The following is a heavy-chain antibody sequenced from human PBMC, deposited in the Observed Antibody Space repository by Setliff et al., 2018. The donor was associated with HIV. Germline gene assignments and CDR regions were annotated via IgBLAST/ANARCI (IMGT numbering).Heavy chain of an antibody. CDR3: ARSTVGYDAFDI. J-gene: IGHJ3*02. Sequence: PSETLSLTCAVSGGSISSSNWWSWVRQPPGKGLEWIGEIYHSGSTNYNPSLKSRVTISVDKSKNHFSLKLSSVTAADTAVYYCARSTVGYDAFDIWGQGTMVTVSS. V-gene: IGHV4-4*02. CDR2: IYHSGST. CDR1: GGSISSSNW. D-gene: IGHD4-17*01.